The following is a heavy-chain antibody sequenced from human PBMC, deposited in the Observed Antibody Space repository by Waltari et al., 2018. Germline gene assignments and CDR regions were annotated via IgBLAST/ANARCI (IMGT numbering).Heavy chain of an antibody. CDR1: GLTLDVYA. D-gene: IGHD3-22*01. CDR3: VKDMGTSGYDAFDV. CDR2: LSWNGGNL. J-gene: IGHJ3*01. V-gene: IGHV3-9*01. Sequence: EVKLVEFGGGLVQLGRSLRLSCAASGLTLDVYAMHWVRQVPGKGLEWVSGLSWNGGNLLYAESVRGRFTISRDNAKKSRFLQMTNLRPEDTAFYFCVKDMGTSGYDAFDVWGQGTKVTVS.